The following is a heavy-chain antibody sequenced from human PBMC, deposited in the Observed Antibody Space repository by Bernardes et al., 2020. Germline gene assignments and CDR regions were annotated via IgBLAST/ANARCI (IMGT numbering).Heavy chain of an antibody. CDR3: ARDGGYNWNYVDY. J-gene: IGHJ4*02. Sequence: SVKVSCKASGYTFTGYYMHWVRQAPGQGLEWMGRINPNSGGTNYAQKFQGRVTMTRDTSISTAYMELSRLRSDDTAVYYCARDGGYNWNYVDYWGQGTLVTVSS. CDR2: INPNSGGT. CDR1: GYTFTGYY. D-gene: IGHD1-20*01. V-gene: IGHV1-2*06.